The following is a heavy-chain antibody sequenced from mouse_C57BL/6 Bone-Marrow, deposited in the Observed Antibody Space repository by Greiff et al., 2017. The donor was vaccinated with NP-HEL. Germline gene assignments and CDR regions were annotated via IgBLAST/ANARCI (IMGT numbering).Heavy chain of an antibody. CDR3: TTLLRLY. J-gene: IGHJ3*01. V-gene: IGHV14-4*01. D-gene: IGHD1-1*01. Sequence: EVQLQQSGAELVRPGASVKLSCTASGFNIKDDYMHWVKQRPEQGLEWIGWIDPENGDTEYASKFQGKATITADTSSNTAYLQLRSLTSEDTAVYYCTTLLRLYWGQGTLVTVSA. CDR1: GFNIKDDY. CDR2: IDPENGDT.